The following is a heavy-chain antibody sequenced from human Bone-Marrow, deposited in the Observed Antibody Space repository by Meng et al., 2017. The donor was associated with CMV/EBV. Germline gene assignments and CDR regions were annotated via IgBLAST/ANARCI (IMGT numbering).Heavy chain of an antibody. J-gene: IGHJ4*02. CDR1: GGSVSSGSYY. CDR3: ARARPVALVPAARARYDY. D-gene: IGHD2-2*01. CDR2: IYYSGST. Sequence: GSLRLSCTVSGGSVSSGSYYWSWIRQPPGKGLEWIGYIYYSGSTNYNPSLKSRVTISVDTSKNQFSLKLSSVTAADTAVYYCARARPVALVPAARARYDYWGQGTLVTVSS. V-gene: IGHV4-61*01.